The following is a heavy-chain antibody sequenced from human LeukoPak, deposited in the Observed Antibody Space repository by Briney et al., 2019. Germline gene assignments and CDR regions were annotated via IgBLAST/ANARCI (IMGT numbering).Heavy chain of an antibody. J-gene: IGHJ5*02. D-gene: IGHD5-12*01. V-gene: IGHV4-59*12. CDR2: IYYSGST. CDR1: GGSISSYY. Sequence: PSETLSLTCTFSGGSISSYYWSWIRQPPGKGLEWIAYIYYSGSTNYNPPLKSRVTISVDTSKNQFSLKLRSVTAADTAVYYCAKDPTINDWFDPWGQGTLVTVSS. CDR3: AKDPTINDWFDP.